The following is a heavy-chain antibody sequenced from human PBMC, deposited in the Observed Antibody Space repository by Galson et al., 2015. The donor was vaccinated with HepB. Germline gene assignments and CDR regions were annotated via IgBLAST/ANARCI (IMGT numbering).Heavy chain of an antibody. CDR3: ARDYRDIVVVPAAIGGPGDAFDI. V-gene: IGHV3-21*01. J-gene: IGHJ3*02. Sequence: SLRLSCAASGFTFSSYSMHWVRQAPGKGLEWVSAISSSSSYIYYADSVKGRFTISRDNAKNSLYLQMNSLRAEDTAVYYCARDYRDIVVVPAAIGGPGDAFDIWGQGTMVTVSS. D-gene: IGHD2-2*02. CDR1: GFTFSSYS. CDR2: ISSSSSYI.